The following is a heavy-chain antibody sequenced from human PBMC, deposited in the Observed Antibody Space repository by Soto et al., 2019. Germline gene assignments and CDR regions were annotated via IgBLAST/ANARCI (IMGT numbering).Heavy chain of an antibody. J-gene: IGHJ4*01. V-gene: IGHV4-39*01. D-gene: IGHD3-10*01. CDR2: IFHRGSS. Sequence: SETLSLTCTVSGNYITNSSDFWGWVRQPPGKGLEWIGSIFHRGSSLSNPSLKSRVTLSVDTSKSQFTLRLNSVTAADTAVYFCARHLHHLPPGLSVFDYWGHGTLVTVSS. CDR1: GNYITNSSDF. CDR3: ARHLHHLPPGLSVFDY.